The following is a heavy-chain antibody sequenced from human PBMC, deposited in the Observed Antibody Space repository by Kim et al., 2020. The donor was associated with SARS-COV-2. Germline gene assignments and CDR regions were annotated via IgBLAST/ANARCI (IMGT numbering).Heavy chain of an antibody. J-gene: IGHJ6*02. Sequence: GGSLRLSCAASGFTFSSYAMSWVRQAPGKGLEWVSAISGSGGSTYYADSVKGRFTISRDNSKNTLYLQMNSLRAEDTAVYYCAKVVVAAFFCYYYGMDVWGQGTTVPSP. CDR2: ISGSGGST. V-gene: IGHV3-23*01. CDR3: AKVVVAAFFCYYYGMDV. CDR1: GFTFSSYA. D-gene: IGHD2-15*01.